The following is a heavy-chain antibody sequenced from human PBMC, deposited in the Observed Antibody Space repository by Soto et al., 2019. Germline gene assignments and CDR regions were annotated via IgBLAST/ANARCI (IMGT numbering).Heavy chain of an antibody. D-gene: IGHD1-26*01. CDR1: GYDFRNFA. Sequence: ASVKVSCKASGYDFRNFAMHWVRHVPGQGFEWMGWIDSGNGGTKYSQDVQGRFTITRDTVATTAYMELSSLRSEDTAVYFCTRVGWGGSLDVWGQGTAVTVSS. CDR2: IDSGNGGT. V-gene: IGHV1-3*01. J-gene: IGHJ6*02. CDR3: TRVGWGGSLDV.